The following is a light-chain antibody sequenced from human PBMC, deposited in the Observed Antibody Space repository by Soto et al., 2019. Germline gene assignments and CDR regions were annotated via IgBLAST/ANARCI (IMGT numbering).Light chain of an antibody. CDR2: YAS. J-gene: IGKJ1*01. CDR3: QHYDNWPPWT. CDR1: QSFSSN. V-gene: IGKV3-15*01. Sequence: EIVMTQSPATLSESPGERATLSSMASQSFSSNVAWSQQQPGQAPRLLIYYASTRATGIPARFSGSGSGTEFTLIISSLKSEDFAVYYCQHYDNWPPWTFGQGTKVDSK.